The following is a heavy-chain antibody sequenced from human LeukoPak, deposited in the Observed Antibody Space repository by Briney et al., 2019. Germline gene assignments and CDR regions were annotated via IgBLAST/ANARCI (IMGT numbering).Heavy chain of an antibody. CDR1: GYTFTSYG. J-gene: IGHJ5*02. D-gene: IGHD6-13*01. Sequence: ASVKVSCKASGYTFTSYGISWVRQAPGQGLEWMGIINPSGGSTSYAQKFQGRVTMTRDTSTSTVYMELSSLRSEDTAVYYCARDVPGIAAAGTKGCFDPWGQGTLVTVSS. CDR3: ARDVPGIAAAGTKGCFDP. V-gene: IGHV1-46*01. CDR2: INPSGGST.